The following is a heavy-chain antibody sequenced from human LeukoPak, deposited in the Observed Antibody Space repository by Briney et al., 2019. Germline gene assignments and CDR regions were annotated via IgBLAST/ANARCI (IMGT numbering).Heavy chain of an antibody. CDR1: GGSISSYY. Sequence: SETLPLTCTVSGGSISSYYWSWLGQPPGKGVEGMGYIYYSGSTNYNPSLKSRVTISVDTSKNQFSLKLSSVTAADTAVYYCARGDDYVWGSYRFDYWGQGTLVTVSS. J-gene: IGHJ4*02. CDR3: ARGDDYVWGSYRFDY. D-gene: IGHD3-16*02. CDR2: IYYSGST. V-gene: IGHV4-59*01.